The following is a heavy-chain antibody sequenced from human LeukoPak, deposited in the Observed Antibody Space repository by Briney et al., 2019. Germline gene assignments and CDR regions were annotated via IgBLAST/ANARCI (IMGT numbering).Heavy chain of an antibody. CDR3: ARLMLPAAKGAFDI. J-gene: IGHJ3*02. Sequence: SQTLSLTCTVSGGSISSGSYFWSWIRQPARKGLVWIGRINTSGSLNYNPSLKSRVTISVDTSKNQFSLKLSSVTAADTAVYYCARLMLPAAKGAFDIWGQGTMVTVSS. CDR1: GGSISSGSYF. CDR2: INTSGSL. D-gene: IGHD2-2*01. V-gene: IGHV4-61*02.